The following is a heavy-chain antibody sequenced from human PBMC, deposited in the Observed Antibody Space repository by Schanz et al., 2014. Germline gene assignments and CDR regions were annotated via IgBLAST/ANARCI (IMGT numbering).Heavy chain of an antibody. V-gene: IGHV3-NL1*01. J-gene: IGHJ4*02. CDR3: AKDIADAHGKDDY. Sequence: VQLAESGGGVVQPGRSLRLSCVASGFTFSSYGMHWVRQAPGKGLEWVSRINWSDGGSTRYADSVRGRFTITRDNSKNTLFLQMNSQRVEDADIYYCAKDIADAHGKDDYWGQGTLVTVSS. CDR2: INWSDGGST. CDR1: GFTFSSYG. D-gene: IGHD6-13*01.